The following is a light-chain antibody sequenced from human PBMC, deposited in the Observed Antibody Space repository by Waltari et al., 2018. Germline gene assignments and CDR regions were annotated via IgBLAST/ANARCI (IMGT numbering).Light chain of an antibody. V-gene: IGKV2-30*01. CDR3: MQATHWPT. J-gene: IGKJ2*01. CDR1: QSLIYQDVNTY. Sequence: SQSLIYQDVNTYLSWFHQRPGQAPKRLIHKVSSRYSGVPDRFIGSGAGTDFTLKISRVDSEDVGVYYCMQATHWPTFCPGTKLEIK. CDR2: KVS.